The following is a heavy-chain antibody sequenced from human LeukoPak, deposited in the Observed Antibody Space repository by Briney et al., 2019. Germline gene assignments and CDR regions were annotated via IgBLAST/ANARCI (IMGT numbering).Heavy chain of an antibody. CDR2: TYYRSKWYN. D-gene: IGHD6-19*01. CDR3: ARDFGTTGWHTFDY. CDR1: GDSVSSKNGA. J-gene: IGHJ4*02. V-gene: IGHV6-1*01. Sequence: SQTLSLTCVVSGDSVSSKNGAWNWIRQSPSRGLEWLGRTYYRSKWYNDYAESMEGRMTISQDTSKNQYSLHLNSVTPDDPAVYYCARDFGTTGWHTFDYWGQGTLVTVSS.